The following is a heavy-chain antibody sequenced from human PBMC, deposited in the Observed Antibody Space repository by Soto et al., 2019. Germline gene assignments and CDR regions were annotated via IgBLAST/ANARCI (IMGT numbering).Heavy chain of an antibody. D-gene: IGHD3-22*01. CDR1: GFTFSSYS. CDR3: ASQYNRDSSGYYPPQNFDY. Sequence: GGSLRLSCAASGFTFSSYSMNWVRQAPGKGLEWVSYISSSSSTIYYADSVKGRFTISRDNAKNSLYLQMNSLRDEDTAVYYCASQYNRDSSGYYPPQNFDYWGQGTLVTVSS. CDR2: ISSSSSTI. J-gene: IGHJ4*02. V-gene: IGHV3-48*02.